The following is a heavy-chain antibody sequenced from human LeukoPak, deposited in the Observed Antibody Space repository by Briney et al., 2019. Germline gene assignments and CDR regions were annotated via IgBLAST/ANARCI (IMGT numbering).Heavy chain of an antibody. J-gene: IGHJ6*03. D-gene: IGHD2-2*01. Sequence: PSETLSLTCTVSGGSISSYYWSWIRQPAGKGLEWIGRIYTSGSTNYNPSLMSRVTMSVDTSKNQFSLKLSSVTAADTAVYYCARGAKDCSSTSCPDYYYYMDVWGKGTTVTVSS. CDR1: GGSISSYY. CDR2: IYTSGST. CDR3: ARGAKDCSSTSCPDYYYYMDV. V-gene: IGHV4-4*07.